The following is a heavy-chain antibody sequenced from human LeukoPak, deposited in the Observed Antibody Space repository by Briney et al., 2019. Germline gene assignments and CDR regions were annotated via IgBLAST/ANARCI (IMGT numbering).Heavy chain of an antibody. CDR2: IYYSGYT. D-gene: IGHD3-22*01. V-gene: IGHV4-59*01. CDR1: GGSFISYY. J-gene: IGHJ4*02. CDR3: ARDTSGYSRGSFDY. Sequence: SETLSLTCTVSGGSFISYYWTWIRQPPGKGLEWIGSIYYSGYTNYNPSLKTRVTMSVDTSNNHSSLNLSSVTAADTAVYYCARDTSGYSRGSFDYWGQGTLVTVS.